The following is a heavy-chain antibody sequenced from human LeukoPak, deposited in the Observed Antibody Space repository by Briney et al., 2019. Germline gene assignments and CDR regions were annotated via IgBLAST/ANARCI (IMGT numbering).Heavy chain of an antibody. Sequence: SEALSLTCTLSRDSIRSSSYYWGWVRHPPGKGLEWMGSIYYSGNTYYNPSLKSRVTISVDTSKNQFSLKLSSVTAADTAVYYCARRTGVARHFFDYWGQGTLVTVSS. CDR1: RDSIRSSSYY. V-gene: IGHV4-39*01. CDR2: IYYSGNT. CDR3: ARRTGVARHFFDY. J-gene: IGHJ4*02. D-gene: IGHD1-1*01.